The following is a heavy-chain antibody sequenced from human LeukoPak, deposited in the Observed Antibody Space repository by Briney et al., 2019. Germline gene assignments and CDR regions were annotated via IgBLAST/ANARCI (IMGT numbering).Heavy chain of an antibody. CDR1: GGSISNSY. CDR3: ARTHTITMVRGVRSVYYFDY. CDR2: IHHTGST. J-gene: IGHJ4*02. V-gene: IGHV4-59*12. Sequence: PSETLSLTCTVSGGSISNSYWSWVRQPPGKNLEWIGSIHHTGSTYYNPSLKSRVTISVDTSKNQFSLKLSSVTAADTAVYYCARTHTITMVRGVRSVYYFDYWGQGTLVTVSS. D-gene: IGHD3-10*01.